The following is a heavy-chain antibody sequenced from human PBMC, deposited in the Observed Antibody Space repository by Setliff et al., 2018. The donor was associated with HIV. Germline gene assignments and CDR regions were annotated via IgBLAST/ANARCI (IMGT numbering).Heavy chain of an antibody. CDR3: ATYSAGEGGRGY. J-gene: IGHJ4*02. D-gene: IGHD1-26*01. Sequence: PSETLSLTCTVSGGSISSHYWSWIRQPPGKGLEWIGSIYYSGSTNYNPSLKSRVTISVDTSKNQFSLKLSSVTAADTAVYYCATYSAGEGGRGYWGQGRLVTVSS. CDR1: GGSISSHY. V-gene: IGHV4-59*11. CDR2: IYYSGST.